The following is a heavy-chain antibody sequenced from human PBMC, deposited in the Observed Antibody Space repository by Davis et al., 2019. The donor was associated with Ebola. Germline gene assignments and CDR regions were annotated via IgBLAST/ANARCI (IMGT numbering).Heavy chain of an antibody. D-gene: IGHD6-19*01. V-gene: IGHV1-18*04. Sequence: ASVKVSCKASGYTFTSYYMHWVRQAPGQGLEWMGWISAYNGNTNYAQKLQGRVTMTTDTSTSTAYMELRSLRSDDTAVYYCARNPVAGWFDPWGQGTLVTVSS. CDR1: GYTFTSYY. CDR2: ISAYNGNT. CDR3: ARNPVAGWFDP. J-gene: IGHJ5*02.